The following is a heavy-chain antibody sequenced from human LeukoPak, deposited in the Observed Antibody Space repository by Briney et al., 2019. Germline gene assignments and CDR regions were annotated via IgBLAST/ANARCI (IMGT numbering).Heavy chain of an antibody. CDR1: GFTFSNAW. CDR2: IKSKTDGGTT. Sequence: KAGGSLRLSCAASGFTFSNAWMTWVRQAPGKGLEWVGHIKSKTDGGTTDYAAPVKGRFTISRDDSKNTLFLQMNSLKTEDTAVYYCTTVGDILTGWIDYWGQGTLVTVSS. V-gene: IGHV3-15*01. J-gene: IGHJ4*02. CDR3: TTVGDILTGWIDY. D-gene: IGHD3-9*01.